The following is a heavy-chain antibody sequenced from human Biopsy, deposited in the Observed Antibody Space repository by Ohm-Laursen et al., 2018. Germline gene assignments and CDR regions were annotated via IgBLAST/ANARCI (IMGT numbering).Heavy chain of an antibody. CDR2: INHSGRT. V-gene: IGHV4-34*01. CDR1: GESFNGYD. D-gene: IGHD3-22*01. CDR3: VRGVDYYDPYHYYALDV. J-gene: IGHJ6*02. Sequence: SETLSLTCAVYGESFNGYDWSWIRQTPGKGLEWIGEINHSGRTNYNPSLKSRVTISVDTSKNQFSLKVRSVTAADTAVYYCVRGVDYYDPYHYYALDVWGQGTTVTVSS.